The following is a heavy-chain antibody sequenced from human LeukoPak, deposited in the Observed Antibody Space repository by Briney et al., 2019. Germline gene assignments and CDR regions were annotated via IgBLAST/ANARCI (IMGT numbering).Heavy chain of an antibody. V-gene: IGHV1-2*02. CDR3: ARGKKWFGESTPLFWLDP. CDR1: GYTFTGYY. J-gene: IGHJ5*02. CDR2: INPNSGGT. Sequence: ASVKVSCKASGYTFTGYYMHWVRQAPGQGLEWMGWINPNSGGTNYAQKFQGRVTMTRDTSISTAYMELSRLRSDDTAVYYCARGKKWFGESTPLFWLDPWGQGTLVTVSS. D-gene: IGHD3-10*01.